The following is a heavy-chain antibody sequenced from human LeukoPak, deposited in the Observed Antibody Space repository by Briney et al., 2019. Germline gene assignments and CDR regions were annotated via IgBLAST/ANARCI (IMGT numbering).Heavy chain of an antibody. CDR3: ASTAALDY. D-gene: IGHD6-6*01. J-gene: IGHJ4*02. CDR2: ISWDGNTS. Sequence: GGSLRLSCAASGFSFDDYAMHWVRQAPEQGLEWVSLISWDGNTSNYADSVKGRFTISRDYGKNSRYLQMNSLRAEDTAVYYCASTAALDYWGQGTLVTVSS. V-gene: IGHV3-43D*03. CDR1: GFSFDDYA.